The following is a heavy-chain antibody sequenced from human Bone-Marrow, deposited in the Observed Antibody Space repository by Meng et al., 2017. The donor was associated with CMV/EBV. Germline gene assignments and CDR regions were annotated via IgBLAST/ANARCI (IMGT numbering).Heavy chain of an antibody. CDR2: INPDGSST. V-gene: IGHV3-74*01. Sequence: GESLKISCAASGFMFSTYWMHWVRQAAGKGLVWASRINPDGSSTSYADSVKGRFTVSRDNAKNTLYLQMNSLRDEDTAVYYCAGRDLWSGYDYWGQGTLVTVSS. CDR3: AGRDLWSGYDY. CDR1: GFMFSTYW. J-gene: IGHJ4*02. D-gene: IGHD3-3*01.